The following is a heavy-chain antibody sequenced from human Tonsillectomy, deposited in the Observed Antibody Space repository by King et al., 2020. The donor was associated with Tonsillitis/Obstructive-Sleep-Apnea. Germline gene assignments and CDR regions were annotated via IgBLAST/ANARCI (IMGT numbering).Heavy chain of an antibody. J-gene: IGHJ4*02. CDR3: ARAPQDIVVVVAATQPADY. Sequence: QLVQSGGGVVQPGRSLRLSCAASVFTFSSYAMHWVRPAPGKGLEWWAVILYDGSTKYYADSVKGRFTISRDKSKNTLYLQMNSLRAEDTAVYYCARAPQDIVVVVAATQPADYWGQGTLVTVSS. D-gene: IGHD2-15*01. CDR1: VFTFSSYA. V-gene: IGHV3-30*01. CDR2: ILYDGSTK.